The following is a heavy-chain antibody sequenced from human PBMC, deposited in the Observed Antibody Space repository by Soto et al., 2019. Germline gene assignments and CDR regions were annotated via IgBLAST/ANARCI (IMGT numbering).Heavy chain of an antibody. V-gene: IGHV1-24*01. Sequence: ASVKVSCKVSGYTLTELSMHWVRQAPGKGLEWMGGFDPEDGETIYAQKFQGRVTMTEDTSTDTAYMELSSLRSEDTAVYYCATDFIYYYDSSGLAVDYWGQGTLVTSPQ. CDR2: FDPEDGET. CDR3: ATDFIYYYDSSGLAVDY. J-gene: IGHJ4*02. D-gene: IGHD3-22*01. CDR1: GYTLTELS.